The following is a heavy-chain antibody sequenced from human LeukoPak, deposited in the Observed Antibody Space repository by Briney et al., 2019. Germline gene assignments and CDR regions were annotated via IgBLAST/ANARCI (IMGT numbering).Heavy chain of an antibody. J-gene: IGHJ4*02. Sequence: ASVKVSCKASGCTFTTYDINWVRQAAGQGLEWMGWMNPNSGNTGYAQKFQGRVTITRDTSISTAYMELRTLRSDDTAVYYCARGGDYYGLGDYWGQGTLVTVSS. V-gene: IGHV1-8*03. D-gene: IGHD3-22*01. CDR1: GCTFTTYD. CDR3: ARGGDYYGLGDY. CDR2: MNPNSGNT.